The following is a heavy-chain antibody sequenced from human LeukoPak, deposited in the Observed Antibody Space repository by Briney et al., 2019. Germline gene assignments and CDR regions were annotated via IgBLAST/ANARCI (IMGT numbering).Heavy chain of an antibody. D-gene: IGHD5-12*01. J-gene: IGHJ6*03. CDR1: GGTFSSYA. Sequence: ASVKVSCKASGGTFSSYAISWVRQAPGQGLEWMGGIIPIFGTANYAQKFQGRVTITADESTSTAYMELSSLRSEDTAVYYCASEARVVATDYYYMDVWGKGTTVTISS. V-gene: IGHV1-69*13. CDR3: ASEARVVATDYYYMDV. CDR2: IIPIFGTA.